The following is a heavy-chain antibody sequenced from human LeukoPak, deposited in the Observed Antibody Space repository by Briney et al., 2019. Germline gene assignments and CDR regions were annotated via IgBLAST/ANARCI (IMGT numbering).Heavy chain of an antibody. J-gene: IGHJ3*02. Sequence: GGSLRLSCAASRFIFNSYWMSWVRQAPGKGLEWVANIKADGSEKYYVDSVRGRFTISRDNAKNSVYLQMDSLRAEDTSVYYCARHKSSFPDDAFDIWGQGTMVTVSS. CDR1: RFIFNSYW. CDR3: ARHKSSFPDDAFDI. V-gene: IGHV3-7*01. CDR2: IKADGSEK. D-gene: IGHD1-26*01.